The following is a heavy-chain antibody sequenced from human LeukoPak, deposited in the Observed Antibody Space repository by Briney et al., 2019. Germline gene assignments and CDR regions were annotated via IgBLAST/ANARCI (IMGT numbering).Heavy chain of an antibody. J-gene: IGHJ4*02. V-gene: IGHV3-21*01. CDR1: GFTFNTYI. Sequence: GGSLRPSCAASGFTFNTYIMTWVRQAPGKGLEWVSSITSRSSSIYYADSVKGRFTISRDNAKNSLYLHMNSLRAEDTAVYYCARGESAAGDASEFAYWGQGILVTVSS. CDR3: ARGESAAGDASEFAY. D-gene: IGHD6-13*01. CDR2: ITSRSSSI.